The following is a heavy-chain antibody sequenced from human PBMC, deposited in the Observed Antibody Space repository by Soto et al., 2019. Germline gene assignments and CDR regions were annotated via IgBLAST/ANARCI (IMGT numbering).Heavy chain of an antibody. J-gene: IGHJ6*02. Sequence: XESLKISCKGFGYTFTNYWIGWVRQMPGKGPEWMGIIYPGDSDTKYNPSFQGQVTISADKSITTTYLQWSSLKASDTAIYYCAALIFYYGMDVWGQGTTVTVSS. V-gene: IGHV5-51*01. CDR2: IYPGDSDT. CDR3: AALIFYYGMDV. CDR1: GYTFTNYW.